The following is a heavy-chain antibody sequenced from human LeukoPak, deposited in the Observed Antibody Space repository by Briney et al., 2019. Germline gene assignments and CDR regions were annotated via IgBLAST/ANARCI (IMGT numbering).Heavy chain of an antibody. J-gene: IGHJ6*03. CDR3: ARVCQSSGYYPSYYYYYYMDV. V-gene: IGHV1-8*01. CDR2: MNPNSGNT. CDR1: GYTFTSYD. D-gene: IGHD3-22*01. Sequence: ASVKVSCKASGYTFTSYDINWVRQATGQGLEWMGWMNPNSGNTGYAQKFQGRVTMTRNTSISTAYMELSSLRSEDTAVYYCARVCQSSGYYPSYYYYYYMDVWGKGTTVTVSS.